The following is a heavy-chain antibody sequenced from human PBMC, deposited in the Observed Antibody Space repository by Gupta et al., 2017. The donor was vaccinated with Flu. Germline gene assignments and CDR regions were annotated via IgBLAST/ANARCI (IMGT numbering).Heavy chain of an antibody. CDR1: GYDFRRYS. Sequence: EVQLVQSGAELKEARQALRNSCQGYGYDFRRYSIAWVRQMREKVLECMGIIYPGDSDTTYVPSFEGQVNLSVDKSINPAYLHCSTLTASDTAMYFCARRQLSDHSAWFDSWGQGTLVSFSS. D-gene: IGHD4-11*01. J-gene: IGHJ5*01. CDR3: ARRQLSDHSAWFDS. CDR2: IYPGDSDT. V-gene: IGHV5-51*01.